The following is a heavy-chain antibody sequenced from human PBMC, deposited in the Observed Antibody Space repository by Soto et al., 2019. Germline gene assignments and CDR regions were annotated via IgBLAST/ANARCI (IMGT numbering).Heavy chain of an antibody. V-gene: IGHV3-15*01. CDR2: IKSKTDGGTT. CDR1: GFTFSNAW. J-gene: IGHJ6*03. CDR3: TTDSPHTPSGDYAYYYYYYMDV. Sequence: GGSLILSCAASGFTFSNAWMSWVRQAPGKGLEWVGRIKSKTDGGTTDYAAPVKGRFTISRDDSKNTLYLQMNSLKTEDTAVYYCTTDSPHTPSGDYAYYYYYYMDVWGKGTTVTVSS. D-gene: IGHD4-17*01.